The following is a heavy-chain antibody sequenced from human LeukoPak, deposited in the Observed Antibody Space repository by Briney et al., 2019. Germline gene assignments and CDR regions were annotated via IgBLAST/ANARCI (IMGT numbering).Heavy chain of an antibody. Sequence: PSETLSLTCTVSGGSISSYYWSWIRQPPGKGLEWMGYIYYSGSTNYNPSFKSRVTISVDTSKNQLSLKLLSVTAADTAVYYCARSIYSITYYFDYWGQGTLVTVSS. CDR3: ARSIYSITYYFDY. D-gene: IGHD3-3*01. CDR2: IYYSGST. CDR1: GGSISSYY. V-gene: IGHV4-59*08. J-gene: IGHJ4*02.